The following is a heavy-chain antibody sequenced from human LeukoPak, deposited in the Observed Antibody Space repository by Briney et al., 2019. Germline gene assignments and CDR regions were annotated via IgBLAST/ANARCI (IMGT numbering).Heavy chain of an antibody. V-gene: IGHV1-8*01. CDR3: ARSLSLVRGAIHYFDN. D-gene: IGHD3-10*01. J-gene: IGHJ4*02. CDR1: GYTFPNYD. Sequence: ASVKVSCKASGYTFPNYDINWVRQATGQGLEWLGWMNPDIGNTAYVQKFQGRVTMTRNTSISTAYMELSSLRSEDTAVYYCARSLSLVRGAIHYFDNWGQGTLVTVSS. CDR2: MNPDIGNT.